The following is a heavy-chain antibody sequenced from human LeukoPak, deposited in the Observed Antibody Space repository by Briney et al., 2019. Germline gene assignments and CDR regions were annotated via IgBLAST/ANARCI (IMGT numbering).Heavy chain of an antibody. D-gene: IGHD1-26*01. Sequence: ASVKVSCKVSGYTLTELSMHWVRQAPGQGLEWMGWISAYNGNTNYAQKLQGRVTMTTDTSTSTAYMELRSLRSDDTAVYYCARGLVGAAYAFDYWGQGTLVTVSS. CDR3: ARGLVGAAYAFDY. CDR1: GYTLTELS. V-gene: IGHV1-18*01. CDR2: ISAYNGNT. J-gene: IGHJ4*02.